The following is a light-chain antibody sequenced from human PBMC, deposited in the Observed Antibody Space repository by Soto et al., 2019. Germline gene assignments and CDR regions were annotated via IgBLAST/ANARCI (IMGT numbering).Light chain of an antibody. CDR3: QQRSNWRWT. J-gene: IGKJ1*01. CDR1: QSVSSY. Sequence: EIVLTQSPATLSLSPGERATFSCRASQSVSSYLAWYQQKPGQAPRLLIYDASNRATGIPARFSGSGSGTDFTLTISSLEPEDFAVYYCQQRSNWRWTFGQGTKVDIK. CDR2: DAS. V-gene: IGKV3-11*01.